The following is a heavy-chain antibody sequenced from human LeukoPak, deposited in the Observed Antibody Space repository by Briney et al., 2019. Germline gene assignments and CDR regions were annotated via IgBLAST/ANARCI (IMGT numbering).Heavy chain of an antibody. D-gene: IGHD3-22*01. CDR2: NSASGGNA. CDR1: AFTFSTYG. Sequence: GGSLRLSCAASAFTFSTYGMSWVRHAPGKGLEWVSTNSASGGNAYYADSVKGRFTISRDNSKNMVYLQMDSLRAEDTAVYYCALSGYGDRDHWGQGTLVTVSS. CDR3: ALSGYGDRDH. V-gene: IGHV3-23*01. J-gene: IGHJ4*02.